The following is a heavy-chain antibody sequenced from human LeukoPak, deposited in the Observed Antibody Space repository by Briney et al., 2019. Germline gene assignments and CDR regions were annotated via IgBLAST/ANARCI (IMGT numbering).Heavy chain of an antibody. CDR2: IYTSGST. CDR3: ARELGYYDSSGYPMYYFDY. D-gene: IGHD3-22*01. Sequence: SETLSLTCTVSGGSISSGSYYWSWIRQPAGKGLEWIGRIYTSGSTNYNPSLKSRVTISVDTSKNQFSLKLSSVTAADTAVYYCARELGYYDSSGYPMYYFDYWGQGTLVTVSS. CDR1: GGSISSGSYY. V-gene: IGHV4-61*02. J-gene: IGHJ4*02.